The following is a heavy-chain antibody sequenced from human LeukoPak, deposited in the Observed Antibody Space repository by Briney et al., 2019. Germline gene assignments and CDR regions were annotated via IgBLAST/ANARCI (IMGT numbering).Heavy chain of an antibody. CDR1: AGSISSSSYY. J-gene: IGHJ4*02. CDR3: ARHPDYGDYPYYFDY. V-gene: IGHV4-39*01. CDR2: IYYSGST. Sequence: SETLSLTCTVSAGSISSSSYYWGWIRQPPGKGLEWIGSIYYSGSTYYNPSLKSRVTISVDTSKTQFSLKLSSVTAADTAVYYCARHPDYGDYPYYFDYWGQGTLVTVSS. D-gene: IGHD4-17*01.